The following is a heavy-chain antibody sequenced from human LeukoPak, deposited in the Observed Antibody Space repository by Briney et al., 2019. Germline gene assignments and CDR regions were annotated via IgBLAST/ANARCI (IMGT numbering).Heavy chain of an antibody. D-gene: IGHD6-19*01. CDR2: IYYSGST. CDR3: ARQQWLVFWFDP. CDR1: GGSISSSSYY. Sequence: SETLSLTCTVSGGSISSSSYYWGWIRQPPGKGLEWIGSIYYSGSTYYNPSLKSRVTISVDTSKNQFSLKLSSVTAADTAVYYCARQQWLVFWFDPWGQGTLVTVSS. V-gene: IGHV4-39*01. J-gene: IGHJ5*02.